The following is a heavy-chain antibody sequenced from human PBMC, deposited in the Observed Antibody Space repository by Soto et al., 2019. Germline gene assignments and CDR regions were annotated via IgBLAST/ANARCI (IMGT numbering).Heavy chain of an antibody. CDR3: ARGKLWFGELSDFDY. CDR1: GGTFSSYA. CDR2: IIPIFGAA. Sequence: ASVKVSCKASGGTFSSYAISWVRQAPGQGLEWMGGIIPIFGAANYAQKFQGRVTITADESTSTAYMELSSLRSEDTAVYYCARGKLWFGELSDFDYWGQGTLVTVYS. V-gene: IGHV1-69*13. D-gene: IGHD3-10*01. J-gene: IGHJ4*02.